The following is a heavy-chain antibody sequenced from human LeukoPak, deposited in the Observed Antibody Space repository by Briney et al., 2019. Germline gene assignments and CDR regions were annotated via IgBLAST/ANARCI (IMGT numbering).Heavy chain of an antibody. CDR1: GYTFTGYH. Sequence: ASVKVSCKASGYTFTGYHIHWVRQAPGQGLEWMGWINPDSGGTNYAQKFQGRVTLTRDTSITTAYMQLRRLGSVDSAVYYCARDVGYRSGWHWENWGQGTLVTVSS. CDR3: ARDVGYRSGWHWEN. D-gene: IGHD6-19*01. J-gene: IGHJ4*02. CDR2: INPDSGGT. V-gene: IGHV1-2*02.